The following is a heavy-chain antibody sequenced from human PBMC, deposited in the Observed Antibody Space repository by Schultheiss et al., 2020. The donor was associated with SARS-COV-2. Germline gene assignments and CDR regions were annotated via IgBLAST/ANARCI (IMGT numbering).Heavy chain of an antibody. J-gene: IGHJ5*02. V-gene: IGHV4-31*03. CDR1: GGSISSGGYY. CDR3: ARGGYSSGWRTGWFDP. D-gene: IGHD6-19*01. CDR2: IYYSGST. Sequence: SQTLSLTCTVSGGSISSGGYYWSWIRQHPGKGLEWIGYIYYSGSTYYNPSLKSRVTISVDTSKNQFSLKLSSVTAADTAVYYCARGGYSSGWRTGWFDPWGQGTLVTVSS.